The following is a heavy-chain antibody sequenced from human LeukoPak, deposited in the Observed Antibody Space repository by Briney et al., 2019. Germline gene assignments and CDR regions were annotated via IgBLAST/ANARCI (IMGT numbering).Heavy chain of an antibody. CDR3: ARDRDFWSGYYGGFDY. CDR2: IYTSGST. D-gene: IGHD3-3*01. Sequence: PSETLSLTCTVSGNSISSGDNYWSWIRQPAGKGLEWIGRIYTSGSTNHNPSLKSRVTISGDTSKNQFSLKLSSVTAADTAVYYCARDRDFWSGYYGGFDYWGQGTLVTVSS. J-gene: IGHJ4*02. V-gene: IGHV4-61*02. CDR1: GNSISSGDNY.